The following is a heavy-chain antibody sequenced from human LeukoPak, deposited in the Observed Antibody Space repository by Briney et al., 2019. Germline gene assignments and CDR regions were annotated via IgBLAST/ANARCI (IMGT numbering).Heavy chain of an antibody. CDR1: GGSISSYY. D-gene: IGHD5-12*01. CDR2: IYYSGST. CDR3: ARAGHSGYDPSWFDP. Sequence: ASETLSLTCTVSGGSISSYYWSWIRRPPGKGLEWIGYIYYSGSTNYNPSLKSRVTISVDTSKNQFSLKLSSVTAADTAVYYCARAGHSGYDPSWFDPWGQGTLVTVSS. V-gene: IGHV4-59*08. J-gene: IGHJ5*02.